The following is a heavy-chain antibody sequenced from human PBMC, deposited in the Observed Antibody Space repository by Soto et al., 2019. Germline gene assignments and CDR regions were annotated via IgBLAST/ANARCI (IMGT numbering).Heavy chain of an antibody. CDR3: ARVWGGAFDI. J-gene: IGHJ3*02. D-gene: IGHD3-10*01. CDR2: IYYSGST. CDR1: GGSISSYY. V-gene: IGHV4-59*01. Sequence: QVQLQESGPGLVKPSETLSLTCTVSGGSISSYYWSWIRQPPGKGLEWIGYIYYSGSTNYNPSLKSRGTISVDTSKNQFSLKLSSVTAADTAVYYCARVWGGAFDIWGQWTMVTVSS.